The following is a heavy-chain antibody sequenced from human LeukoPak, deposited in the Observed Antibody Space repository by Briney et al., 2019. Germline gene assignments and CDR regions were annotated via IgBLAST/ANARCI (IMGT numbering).Heavy chain of an antibody. CDR2: TSSSSSYI. Sequence: GGSLRLSCGASGFVFSNYWMSWVRQAPGKGLEWVSSTSSSSSYIYYADSVKGRFTISRDNAKNSLYLQMNSLRAEDTAVYYCARGSRFGVVERDAFDIWGQGTMVTVSS. J-gene: IGHJ3*02. V-gene: IGHV3-21*01. CDR1: GFVFSNYW. CDR3: ARGSRFGVVERDAFDI. D-gene: IGHD3-3*01.